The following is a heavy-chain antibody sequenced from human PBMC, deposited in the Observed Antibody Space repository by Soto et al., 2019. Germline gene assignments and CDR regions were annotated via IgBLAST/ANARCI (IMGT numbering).Heavy chain of an antibody. CDR1: GGSISNYY. V-gene: IGHV4-59*01. Sequence: XGTLTLTCCVSGGSISNYYWGWIRQPPGKGLEWIGYVYYTGTTHFNPSLKSRVSMSVDTSKNQFSLKLTSVTSADTAVYYCARAAAADYWGQGTLVIVSS. CDR3: ARAAAADY. CDR2: VYYTGTT. D-gene: IGHD6-13*01. J-gene: IGHJ4*02.